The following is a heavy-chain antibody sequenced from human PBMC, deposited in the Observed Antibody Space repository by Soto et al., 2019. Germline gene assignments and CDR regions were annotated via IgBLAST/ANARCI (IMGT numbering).Heavy chain of an antibody. J-gene: IGHJ6*02. V-gene: IGHV4-30-4*02. CDR3: ARVPSPFDFYYDMDV. Sequence: SETLSLTCTVSGDSIGRGNKYWSWIRQAPGKGLEWIGYIFSSGTTYYNPSLKSRLTMSLDTSQNQFSLKLNSVTAADTAVYFCARVPSPFDFYYDMDVWGQGTTVTVSS. D-gene: IGHD3-16*01. CDR1: GDSIGRGNKY. CDR2: IFSSGTT.